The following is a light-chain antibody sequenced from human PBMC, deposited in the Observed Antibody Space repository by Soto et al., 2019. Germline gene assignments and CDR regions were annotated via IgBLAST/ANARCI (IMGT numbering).Light chain of an antibody. J-gene: IGLJ2*01. V-gene: IGLV2-8*01. CDR1: SSDVGGYNY. CDR3: GSYGGSANLV. CDR2: EVN. Sequence: QSALTQPPSASGSPGQSVAISCTGTSSDVGGYNYVSWYQQHPGKAPKLMIYEVNKRPSGVPDRFSGSKSGNTASPTVSGLQAEDEADYYCGSYGGSANLVFGGGTKLTVL.